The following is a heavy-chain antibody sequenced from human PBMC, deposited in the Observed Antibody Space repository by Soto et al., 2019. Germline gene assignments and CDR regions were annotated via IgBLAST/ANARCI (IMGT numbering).Heavy chain of an antibody. V-gene: IGHV4-39*01. CDR1: DGSISSRGYY. Sequence: PSETLSLTFTVSDGSISSRGYYWGWIRQPPGKGLEWIGSIYYSGSTYYNPSLKSRVTISVDTSKNQFSLKLSSVTAADTAVYYCASPKIAFYNWFDPWGQGTLVTVSS. D-gene: IGHD3-3*02. CDR2: IYYSGST. J-gene: IGHJ5*02. CDR3: ASPKIAFYNWFDP.